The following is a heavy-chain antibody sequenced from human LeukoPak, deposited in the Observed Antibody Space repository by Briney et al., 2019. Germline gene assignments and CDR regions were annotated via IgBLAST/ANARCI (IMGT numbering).Heavy chain of an antibody. Sequence: GGSLRLSCAASGFTFSSYGMHWVRQAPDKGLEWVAVISYDGSNKYYADSVKGRFTISRDNSKNTLYLQMNSLRAEDTAVYYCAKGRSVWLVDYWGQGTLVTVSS. CDR2: ISYDGSNK. CDR1: GFTFSSYG. CDR3: AKGRSVWLVDY. V-gene: IGHV3-30*18. D-gene: IGHD6-19*01. J-gene: IGHJ4*02.